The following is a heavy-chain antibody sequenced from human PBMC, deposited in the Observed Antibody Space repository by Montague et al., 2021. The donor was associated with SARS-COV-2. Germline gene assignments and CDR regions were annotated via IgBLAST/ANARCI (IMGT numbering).Heavy chain of an antibody. CDR2: IDWADDK. J-gene: IGHJ6*02. Sequence: PALVKPTQTLTLTCTFSGFSLSTSGMCVSWIRQPPGKALEWLARIDWADDKYYSTSLKTRLTISKDTSKNQVVLTMTNMDPVDTATYCCARRTYDILTGYDYGMDVWGQGTTVTVSS. D-gene: IGHD3-9*01. CDR3: ARRTYDILTGYDYGMDV. CDR1: GFSLSTSGMC. V-gene: IGHV2-70*11.